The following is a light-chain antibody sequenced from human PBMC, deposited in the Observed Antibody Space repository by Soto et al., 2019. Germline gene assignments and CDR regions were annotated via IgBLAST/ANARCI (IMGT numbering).Light chain of an antibody. CDR1: QSVSSN. Sequence: EIVMTQSPATLSVSPGERATLSCRASQSVSSNLAWYQQKPGQAPRLLIYGASTRATGIPARFSGSGSGTEFTLTISSLQSKDVAVYYCQQYSNWPPAITFGQGTRLEI. CDR3: QQYSNWPPAIT. J-gene: IGKJ5*01. V-gene: IGKV3-15*01. CDR2: GAS.